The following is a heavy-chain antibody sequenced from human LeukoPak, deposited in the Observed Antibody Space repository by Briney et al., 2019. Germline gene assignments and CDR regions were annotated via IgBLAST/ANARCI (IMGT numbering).Heavy chain of an antibody. V-gene: IGHV3-48*01. CDR1: GFTFSHFS. D-gene: IGHD3-3*01. Sequence: SGGSLRLSCAGSGFTFSHFSFNWVRQAPGKGLEWVSYISSSGSTTKYADSVKGRFTISRDNAKNSLYLQMNSLRAEDTAVYYCAREGLRFDFWSGPYFDYWGQGTLVTVSS. CDR3: AREGLRFDFWSGPYFDY. CDR2: ISSSGSTT. J-gene: IGHJ4*02.